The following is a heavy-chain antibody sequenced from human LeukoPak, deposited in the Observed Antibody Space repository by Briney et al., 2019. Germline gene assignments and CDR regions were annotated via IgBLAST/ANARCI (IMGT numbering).Heavy chain of an antibody. Sequence: GESLKISCKGSEYTFNNYWIGWVRQMPAKVLEWMGIIYPDDSDARYSPSFQGQVTISADKSISTAYLQWSSLKASDTAIYYCARAAVEPTIYYFDYWGQGTQVTVSS. CDR2: IYPDDSDA. CDR1: EYTFNNYW. V-gene: IGHV5-51*01. D-gene: IGHD6-19*01. CDR3: ARAAVEPTIYYFDY. J-gene: IGHJ4*02.